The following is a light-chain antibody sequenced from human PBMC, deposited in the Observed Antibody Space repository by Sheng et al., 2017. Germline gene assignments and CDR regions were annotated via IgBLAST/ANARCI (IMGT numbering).Light chain of an antibody. CDR2: VAS. Sequence: DIQMTQSPSSVSASVGDRVTITCRASQGINTWLAWYQQKPGIAPKLLIYVASNLQSGVPSRFSGSGSGTEFTLTISSLHPEDFATYYCQQSYSTPWTFGQGTKVEIK. V-gene: IGKV1-12*01. CDR1: QGINTW. CDR3: QQSYSTPWT. J-gene: IGKJ1*01.